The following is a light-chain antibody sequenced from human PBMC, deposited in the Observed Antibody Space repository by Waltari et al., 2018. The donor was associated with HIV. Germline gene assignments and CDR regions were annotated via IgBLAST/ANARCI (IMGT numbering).Light chain of an antibody. J-gene: IGLJ1*01. CDR2: DNN. Sequence: QSVLTQQPSASATPGRGVTISCSASTPNIVRHTVHWYQQLPGAAPKLLIFDNNQRPSGVPERFSGSRSGTSATLAISGLQSGDEADYYCSTWDDSLSANVFASGTTVTVL. CDR1: TPNIVRHT. CDR3: STWDDSLSANV. V-gene: IGLV1-44*01.